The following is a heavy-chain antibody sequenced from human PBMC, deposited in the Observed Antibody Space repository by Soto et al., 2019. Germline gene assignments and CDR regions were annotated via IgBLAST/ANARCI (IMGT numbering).Heavy chain of an antibody. CDR2: IWYDGSNK. J-gene: IGHJ4*02. D-gene: IGHD3-3*01. CDR3: TTEADFWTQGYY. V-gene: IGHV3-33*01. Sequence: QVQLVESGGGVVQPGRSLRLSCAASGFTFSSYGMHWVRQAPGKGLEWVAVIWYDGSNKYYADSVKGRFTISRDNSKNTLYLQMNSLRAEDTAVYYRTTEADFWTQGYYWGQGTLVTVSS. CDR1: GFTFSSYG.